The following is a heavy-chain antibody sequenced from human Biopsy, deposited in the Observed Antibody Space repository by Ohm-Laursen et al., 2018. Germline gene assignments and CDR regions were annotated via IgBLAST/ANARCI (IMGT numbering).Heavy chain of an antibody. CDR3: VKQWGGYNFDS. Sequence: SLRLSCAASGFTFHTYAMNWVRRAPGKGLEWVAHIDVSDYNTYYADSVRGRFTISRDNSKQMVHLEINSLTADDTAVYYCVKQWGGYNFDSWGQGTLVTVSS. CDR2: IDVSDYNT. J-gene: IGHJ5*01. V-gene: IGHV3-23*01. D-gene: IGHD1-14*01. CDR1: GFTFHTYA.